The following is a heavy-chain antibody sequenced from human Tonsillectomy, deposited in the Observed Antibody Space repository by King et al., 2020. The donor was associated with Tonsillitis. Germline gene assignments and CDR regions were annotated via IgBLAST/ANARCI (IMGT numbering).Heavy chain of an antibody. Sequence: QLQESGPGLVKPSETLSLTCTVSGDSISTYYWSWIRQPPGKGLEWIGYIYYSGSTNYNPSLKSRVTISVDTSKNQFSLRLSSVTAADTAVYYCARHLIVTFPHHDAFDIWGQGTMVTVSS. V-gene: IGHV4-59*01. CDR2: IYYSGST. J-gene: IGHJ3*02. CDR1: GDSISTYY. CDR3: ARHLIVTFPHHDAFDI. D-gene: IGHD3-16*01.